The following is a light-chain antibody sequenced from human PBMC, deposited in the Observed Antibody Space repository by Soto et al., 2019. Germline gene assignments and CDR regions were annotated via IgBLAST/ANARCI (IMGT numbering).Light chain of an antibody. Sequence: QSVLTQPPSASWTPGQRVTFSCSGSSSNIVINTVNLYRQLPGTSPQLLISDNHRRPSVVPDRFSGSKSGTSASLAIIWLQSEDEDTYFCAPWDVRLXGFVFGTGTKVXV. J-gene: IGLJ1*01. CDR1: SSNIVINT. CDR3: APWDVRLXGFV. V-gene: IGLV1-44*01. CDR2: DNH.